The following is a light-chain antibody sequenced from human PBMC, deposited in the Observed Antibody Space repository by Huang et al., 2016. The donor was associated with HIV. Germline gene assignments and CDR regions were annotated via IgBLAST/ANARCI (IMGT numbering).Light chain of an antibody. J-gene: IGKJ1*01. Sequence: DIQMTQSPSTLSASVGDTVTITCRASQTIFNYLAWYQQKPGKAPKVLMYKASSLESGVPSRFSGSGSGTDFTLTINSLQPDDSATYYCQQYISYFPKTFGQWTKVEIK. CDR1: QTIFNY. CDR2: KAS. CDR3: QQYISYFPKT. V-gene: IGKV1-5*03.